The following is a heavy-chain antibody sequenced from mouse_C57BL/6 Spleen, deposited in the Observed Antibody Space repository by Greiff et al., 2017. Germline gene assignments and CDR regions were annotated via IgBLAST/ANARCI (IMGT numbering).Heavy chain of an antibody. D-gene: IGHD1-1*01. CDR3: ASKRSLPIYYFAY. CDR2: IHPNSGST. V-gene: IGHV1-64*01. Sequence: QVQLQQSGAELVKPGASVKLSCKASGYTFTSYWMHWVKQRPGQGLEWIGMIHPNSGSTNYNEKFKSKATLTVDKSSSTAYMQLSSLTSEDSAVXYCASKRSLPIYYFAYWGQGTTLTVSS. J-gene: IGHJ2*01. CDR1: GYTFTSYW.